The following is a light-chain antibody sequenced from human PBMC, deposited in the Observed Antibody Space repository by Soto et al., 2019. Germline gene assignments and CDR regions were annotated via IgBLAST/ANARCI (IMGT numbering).Light chain of an antibody. V-gene: IGKV1-6*01. Sequence: AIQMTQSPSSLSASVGDRVTITCRASQGIRNDLGWYQQKPGKAPKLLIYDASSLQSGVPSRFSGSGSGTAFTLTISSLQPEDFATYYCLHDYNYPPTFGGGTKVEIK. CDR3: LHDYNYPPT. CDR2: DAS. CDR1: QGIRND. J-gene: IGKJ4*01.